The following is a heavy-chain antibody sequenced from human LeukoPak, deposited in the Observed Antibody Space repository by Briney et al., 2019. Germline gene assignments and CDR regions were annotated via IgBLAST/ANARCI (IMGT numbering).Heavy chain of an antibody. CDR1: GFTFTTYT. CDR3: ARDQYDTWSRRGNFDS. Sequence: GGSLRLSCAASGFTFTTYTMNWVRQAPGKGLEWVANIKLDGSEKNYVDSVKGRFTISRDNTKNSLYLQMNSLRVEDTAVFYCARDQYDTWSRRGNFDSWGQGTLVIVSS. CDR2: IKLDGSEK. V-gene: IGHV3-7*03. D-gene: IGHD3-3*01. J-gene: IGHJ4*02.